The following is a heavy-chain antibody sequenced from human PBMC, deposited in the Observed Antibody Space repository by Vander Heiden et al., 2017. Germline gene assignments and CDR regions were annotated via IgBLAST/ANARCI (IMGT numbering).Heavy chain of an antibody. CDR3: AKRAVAGTAGAFDI. CDR2: ISSSGGST. J-gene: IGHJ3*02. V-gene: IGHV3-23*01. Sequence: EEQLLESGGDQVHLGGSLGLYSAASGFTFTSTAMSWVRQAPGKGLEWVSAISSSGGSTYYADSVKGRFTISRDNSKNTLYLQMNSLRAEDTAVYYCAKRAVAGTAGAFDIWGQGTMVTVSS. D-gene: IGHD6-19*01. CDR1: GFTFTSTA.